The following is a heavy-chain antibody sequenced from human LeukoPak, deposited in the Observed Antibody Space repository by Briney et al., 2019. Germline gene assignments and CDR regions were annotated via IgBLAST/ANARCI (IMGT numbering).Heavy chain of an antibody. D-gene: IGHD3-10*01. Sequence: SETLSLTCSVSGGSISNYYWSWIRQSPDKRLEWIGYISYSGHTSYNPSLKSRVTISVDTSRDQFSLNLTSMTAADTAVYYCARQSYFGLTSSDYWGQGILVTVSS. CDR1: GGSISNYY. V-gene: IGHV4-59*08. CDR3: ARQSYFGLTSSDY. J-gene: IGHJ4*02. CDR2: ISYSGHT.